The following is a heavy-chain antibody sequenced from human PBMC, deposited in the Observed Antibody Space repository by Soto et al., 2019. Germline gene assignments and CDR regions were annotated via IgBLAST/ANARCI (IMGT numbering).Heavy chain of an antibody. CDR1: GGTLSSYT. D-gene: IGHD3-9*01. CDR3: ARAPVDILTMGLAFDI. CDR2: IIPIFGTA. J-gene: IGHJ3*02. Sequence: VTSVKVSCKASGGTLSSYTISWLRQAPGQGLEWMGGIIPIFGTANYAQKFQGRVTITADESMSTAYMELSSLRSEDTAVYYCARAPVDILTMGLAFDIWGQGTMVTVSS. V-gene: IGHV1-69*13.